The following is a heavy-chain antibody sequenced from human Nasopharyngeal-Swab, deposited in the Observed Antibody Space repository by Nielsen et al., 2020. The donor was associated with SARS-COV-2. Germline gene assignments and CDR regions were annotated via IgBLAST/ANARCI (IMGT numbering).Heavy chain of an antibody. Sequence: GESLKISCVASGFTFSSCAMTWVRQAPGKGLQWLSTISGSGHRTYYADSVKGRFPISRDNSQNTLYLQMNSLRAEDTAVYYCAKDFRHNYDYWSGYFTNWGQGTLVTVSS. CDR2: ISGSGHRT. J-gene: IGHJ4*02. CDR3: AKDFRHNYDYWSGYFTN. CDR1: GFTFSSCA. V-gene: IGHV3-23*01. D-gene: IGHD3-3*01.